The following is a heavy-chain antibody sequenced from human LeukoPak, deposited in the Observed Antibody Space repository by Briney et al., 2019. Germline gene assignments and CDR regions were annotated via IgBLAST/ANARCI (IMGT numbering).Heavy chain of an antibody. CDR1: GYTFTGYY. J-gene: IGHJ4*02. CDR2: INPNSGDT. D-gene: IGHD2-15*01. V-gene: IGHV1-2*02. Sequence: GASVKVSCKASGYTFTGYYMHWVRQAPGQGLEWMGWINPNSGDTNYAQKFQGRVTLTRETSISTAYMELSSLRSDDTAIYYCARDGALDFWGQGTLVTVSS. CDR3: ARDGALDF.